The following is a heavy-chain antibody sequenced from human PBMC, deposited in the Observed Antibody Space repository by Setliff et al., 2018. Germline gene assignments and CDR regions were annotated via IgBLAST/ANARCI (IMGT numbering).Heavy chain of an antibody. D-gene: IGHD1-26*01. Sequence: PSETLSLTCTVSGYSISSGHYWGWIRQPPGKGLEWIGSISHSGSTYYNPSLRSRVTISVDTSKNQFSLKLSSVTAADTAVYYCARGEGGSYLGAYYYYYMDVWGKGTTVTVSS. J-gene: IGHJ6*03. CDR2: ISHSGST. CDR3: ARGEGGSYLGAYYYYYMDV. CDR1: GYSISSGHY. V-gene: IGHV4-38-2*02.